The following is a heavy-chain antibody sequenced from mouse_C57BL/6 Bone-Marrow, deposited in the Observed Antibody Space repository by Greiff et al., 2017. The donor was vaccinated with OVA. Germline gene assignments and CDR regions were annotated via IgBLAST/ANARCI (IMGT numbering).Heavy chain of an antibody. D-gene: IGHD1-1*01. CDR1: GFTFTDYY. Sequence: EVQLVESGGGLVQPGGSLSLSCAASGFTFTDYYMSWVRQPPGKALEWLGFIRNTANGYTTEYSASVKGRFTISRDNSQSILYLQLNALRAEDSAAYYCARYMSYYGSGAMDYWGQGTSVTVSS. CDR3: ARYMSYYGSGAMDY. J-gene: IGHJ4*01. V-gene: IGHV7-3*01. CDR2: IRNTANGYTT.